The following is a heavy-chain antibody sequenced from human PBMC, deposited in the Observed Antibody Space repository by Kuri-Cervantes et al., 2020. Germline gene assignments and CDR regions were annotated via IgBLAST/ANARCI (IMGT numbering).Heavy chain of an antibody. CDR2: ISYDGSNK. Sequence: GGSLRLSCAASGFTFSSYAMHWVRQAPGKGLEWVAVISYDGSNKYYADSVKGRFTISRDNFKNTLYLQMNSLRAEDTAVYYCARDVGCSGGSCYSPEMYYFDYWGQGTLVTVSS. V-gene: IGHV3-30*01. J-gene: IGHJ4*02. CDR3: ARDVGCSGGSCYSPEMYYFDY. CDR1: GFTFSSYA. D-gene: IGHD2-15*01.